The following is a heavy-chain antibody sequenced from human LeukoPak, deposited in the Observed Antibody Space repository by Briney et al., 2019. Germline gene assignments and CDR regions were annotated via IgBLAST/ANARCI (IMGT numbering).Heavy chain of an antibody. D-gene: IGHD6-19*01. CDR1: GFTFSSYW. CDR2: IKKDGSEK. CDR3: AAVPYYGMDV. V-gene: IGHV3-7*03. Sequence: GGSLRLSCAASGFTFSSYWMSWVRQAPGKGLEWVANIKKDGSEKYYVDSVKGRFTISRDNAKNALYLQMNSLRAEDTAVYYCAAVPYYGMDVWGKGTTVTVSS. J-gene: IGHJ6*04.